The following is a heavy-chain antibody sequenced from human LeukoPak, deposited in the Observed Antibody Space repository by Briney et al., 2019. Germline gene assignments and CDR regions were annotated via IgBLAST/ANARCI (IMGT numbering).Heavy chain of an antibody. CDR2: ISTSAITI. CDR1: GFTFSSYE. D-gene: IGHD3-22*01. Sequence: GGSLRLSCAASGFTFSSYEMNWVRQAPGKGLEWISYISTSAITIYYADSVKGRFTISRDNARNSLYLQMNSLGVEDTAVYYCARDYDRTGGWGQGTLVTVSS. J-gene: IGHJ4*02. V-gene: IGHV3-48*03. CDR3: ARDYDRTGG.